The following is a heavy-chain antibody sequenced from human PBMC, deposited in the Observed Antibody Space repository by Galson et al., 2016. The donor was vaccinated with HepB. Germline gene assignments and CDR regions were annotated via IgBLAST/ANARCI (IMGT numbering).Heavy chain of an antibody. CDR2: MVHSGST. V-gene: IGHV4-4*02. J-gene: IGHJ6*03. D-gene: IGHD1-1*01. CDR3: AKATTPHYMDV. Sequence: ETLSLTCAVSGGSINNSNWWRWVRQPPGKGLEWIGEMVHSGSTNYNPSLESRLTLSLDKSKNQSSLKLKSVTAADTAIYYCAKATTPHYMDVWGKGTTVTVSS. CDR1: GGSINNSNW.